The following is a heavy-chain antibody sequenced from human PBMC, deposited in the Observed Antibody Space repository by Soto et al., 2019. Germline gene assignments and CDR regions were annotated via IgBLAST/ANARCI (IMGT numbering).Heavy chain of an antibody. V-gene: IGHV3-49*03. D-gene: IGHD6-6*01. J-gene: IGHJ6*02. CDR3: TREDSYSSSSGPYYYYGMDV. Sequence: GSLRLSCTASGFTFGVYAMSWFRQAPGKGLEWVGFIRSQAYGGTTEYAASVKGRFTISRDDSKSIAYLQMNSLKTEDTAVYYCTREDSYSSSSGPYYYYGMDVWGQGTTVTVSS. CDR1: GFTFGVYA. CDR2: IRSQAYGGTT.